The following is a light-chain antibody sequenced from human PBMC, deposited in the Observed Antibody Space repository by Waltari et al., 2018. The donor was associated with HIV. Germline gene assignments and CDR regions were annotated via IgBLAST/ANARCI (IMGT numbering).Light chain of an antibody. Sequence: QSVLTQPPSVSGAPGQRVTISCTGSSSNIGAGYDVHWYQQLPGTATRVLIYRNSNRPSGVPDRFAGSKAGTSASLAITGRQAEDEADYYCQSYDTSLSGSGVFGGGTKLTVL. CDR1: SSNIGAGYD. J-gene: IGLJ2*01. CDR3: QSYDTSLSGSGV. V-gene: IGLV1-40*01. CDR2: RNS.